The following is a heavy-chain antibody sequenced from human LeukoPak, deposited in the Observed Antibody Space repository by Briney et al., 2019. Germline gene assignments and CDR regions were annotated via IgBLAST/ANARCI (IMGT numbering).Heavy chain of an antibody. CDR1: GFTVSNYY. CDR2: IYSGGNT. CDR3: AKDWAFDI. J-gene: IGHJ3*02. V-gene: IGHV3-66*01. Sequence: GSLRLSCAASGFTVSNYYMSWVRQAPGKGLEWVSVIYSGGNTYYADSVKGRFTISRDNSKNTLYLQMNSLRAEDTAVYYCAKDWAFDIWGQGTMVTVSS.